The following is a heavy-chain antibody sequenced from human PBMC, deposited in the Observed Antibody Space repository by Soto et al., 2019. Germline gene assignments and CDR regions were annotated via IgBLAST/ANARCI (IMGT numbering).Heavy chain of an antibody. CDR1: GFTFSTSA. Sequence: EVRLVESGGGLVQPGGSLRLSCSASGFTFSTSAMHWVRQAAGKGLEYVSAINANGGTTYYTDSVKGRFIISRDNSQNTLYLKMSILKIDDTAVYPCGTGRGIDDRNFHNGGQGPLFTVS. J-gene: IGHJ4*02. D-gene: IGHD7-27*01. V-gene: IGHV3-64D*06. CDR2: INANGGTT. CDR3: GTGRGIDDRNFHN.